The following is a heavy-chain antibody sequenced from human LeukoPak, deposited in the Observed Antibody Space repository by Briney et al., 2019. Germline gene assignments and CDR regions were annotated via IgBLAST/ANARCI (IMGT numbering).Heavy chain of an antibody. V-gene: IGHV3-21*01. CDR2: ISSSSSYI. CDR3: AREAITMVRGVIMRGSYGDY. J-gene: IGHJ4*02. Sequence: GGSLRLSCAASGFTFSSYSMNWVRQAPGKGLEWVSSISSSSSYIYYADSVKGRFTISRDNAKNSLYLQMNSLRAEDTAVYYCAREAITMVRGVIMRGSYGDYWGQGTLVTVSS. CDR1: GFTFSSYS. D-gene: IGHD3-10*01.